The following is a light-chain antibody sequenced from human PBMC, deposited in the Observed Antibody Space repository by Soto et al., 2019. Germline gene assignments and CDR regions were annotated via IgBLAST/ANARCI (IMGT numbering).Light chain of an antibody. CDR2: NDN. V-gene: IGLV3-21*02. CDR3: QLWDSSTDEYV. Sequence: SYELTQPSSVSVAPGQTARVTCGRANIGTKSVHWYQQRPGQAPVLVVYNDNVRPSGIPERFSGSNSGNTATLTISRVEAGDEADFYCQLWDSSTDEYVFGTGTKVTVL. CDR1: NIGTKS. J-gene: IGLJ1*01.